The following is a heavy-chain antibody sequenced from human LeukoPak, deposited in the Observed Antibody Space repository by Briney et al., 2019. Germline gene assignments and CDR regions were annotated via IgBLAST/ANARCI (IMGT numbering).Heavy chain of an antibody. CDR3: ARGGRGYTYAPDAFDI. Sequence: SETLSLTCAVYGGSFSGYYWSWIRQPPGKGLEWIGEINHSGSTNYNPSLKSRVTISVDTSKNQFSLKLSSVTAADTAVYYCARGGRGYTYAPDAFDIWGQGTMVTVSS. V-gene: IGHV4-34*01. J-gene: IGHJ3*02. CDR2: INHSGST. CDR1: GGSFSGYY. D-gene: IGHD5-18*01.